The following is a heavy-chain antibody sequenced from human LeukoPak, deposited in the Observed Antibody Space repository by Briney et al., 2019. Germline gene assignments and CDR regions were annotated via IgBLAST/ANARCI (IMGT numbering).Heavy chain of an antibody. CDR2: IYTSGST. CDR1: GGSISSGSYY. D-gene: IGHD3-10*01. Sequence: SQTLSLTCTVSGGSISSGSYYWSWIRQPAGKGLEWIGRIYTSGSTNYNPSLKSRVTISVDTSKNQFSLKLSSVTAADTAVYYCARNDHVSYGSGTAFDYWGQGTLVTVSS. J-gene: IGHJ4*02. V-gene: IGHV4-61*02. CDR3: ARNDHVSYGSGTAFDY.